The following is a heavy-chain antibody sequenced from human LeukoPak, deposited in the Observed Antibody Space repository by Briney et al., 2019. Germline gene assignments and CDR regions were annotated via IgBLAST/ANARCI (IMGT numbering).Heavy chain of an antibody. V-gene: IGHV1-2*02. J-gene: IGHJ4*02. Sequence: ASVNVSCKASGYTFTGYYMHWVGQAPRQGLEWMGWINPNMGGINYAQKLQGRVTMTSDPSISPAHPELSRLSSDDTALYYCSRDGAITMVRGVLPDDYWGQGTLVTVSS. CDR2: INPNMGGI. CDR1: GYTFTGYY. D-gene: IGHD3-10*01. CDR3: SRDGAITMVRGVLPDDY.